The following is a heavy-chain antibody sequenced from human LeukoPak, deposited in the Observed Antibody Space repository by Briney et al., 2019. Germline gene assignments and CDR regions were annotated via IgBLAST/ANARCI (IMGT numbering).Heavy chain of an antibody. V-gene: IGHV1-46*01. CDR2: INPSGGAT. CDR3: ARVSASGGFDDH. D-gene: IGHD3-10*01. Sequence: GASVKVSCKASGYTFTGYYIHWVRQAPGQGLEWLGVINPSGGATSYAQKFPGRVTMTRDTSTSTAYMELSSLRPDDTAVYYCARVSASGGFDDHWGQGSLVTVSS. CDR1: GYTFTGYY. J-gene: IGHJ5*02.